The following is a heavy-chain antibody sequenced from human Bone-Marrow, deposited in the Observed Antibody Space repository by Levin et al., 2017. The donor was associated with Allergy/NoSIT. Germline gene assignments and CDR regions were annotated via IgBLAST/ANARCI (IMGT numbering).Heavy chain of an antibody. Sequence: GESLKISCKASGYTFTSYYMHWVRQAPGQGLEWMGIINPSGGSTSYAQKFQGRVTMTRDTSTSTVYMELSSLRSEDTAVYYCAREPIAAAGTHYYYGMDVWGQGTTVTVSS. D-gene: IGHD6-13*01. CDR2: INPSGGST. V-gene: IGHV1-46*01. CDR3: AREPIAAAGTHYYYGMDV. J-gene: IGHJ6*02. CDR1: GYTFTSYY.